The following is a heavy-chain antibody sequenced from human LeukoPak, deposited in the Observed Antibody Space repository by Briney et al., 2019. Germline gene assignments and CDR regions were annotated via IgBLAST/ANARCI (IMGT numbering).Heavy chain of an antibody. Sequence: GGSLRLSCAASGFTFSSYATHWVRQAPGKGLEWVAVISYDGSNKYYADSVKGRFTISRDNSKNTLYLQMNAVSAGDTAVYYCARGGGELRLFDYWGQGTLVTVSS. CDR1: GFTFSSYA. J-gene: IGHJ4*02. V-gene: IGHV3-30-3*01. D-gene: IGHD1-26*01. CDR2: ISYDGSNK. CDR3: ARGGGELRLFDY.